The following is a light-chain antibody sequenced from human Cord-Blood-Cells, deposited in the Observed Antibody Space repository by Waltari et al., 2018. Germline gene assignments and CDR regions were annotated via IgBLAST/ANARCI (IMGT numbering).Light chain of an antibody. V-gene: IGKV3-15*01. Sequence: EIVMTQSPATLSVSPGERATLSCRASQSVSSNLAWYKQKPGQSPRLLIYGASTRATGIPARFSGSGSGTEFTLTSSSQQSEDFAVYYCQQYNNWPMYTFGQGTKLEIK. CDR3: QQYNNWPMYT. CDR1: QSVSSN. J-gene: IGKJ2*01. CDR2: GAS.